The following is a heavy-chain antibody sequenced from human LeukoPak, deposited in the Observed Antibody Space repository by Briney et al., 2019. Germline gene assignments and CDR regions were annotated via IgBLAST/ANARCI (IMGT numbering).Heavy chain of an antibody. J-gene: IGHJ4*02. D-gene: IGHD6-19*01. CDR3: ARGAGWNYFEY. Sequence: GGSLRLSCAASGFTVGSYYMSWVRQAPGKGLEWVSVFYAGGSTYYAGSVQGRFTISRDNSKNTVHLQMNSLRADDTAVYYCARGAGWNYFEYWGQGTLVTVSS. CDR2: FYAGGST. V-gene: IGHV3-66*02. CDR1: GFTVGSYY.